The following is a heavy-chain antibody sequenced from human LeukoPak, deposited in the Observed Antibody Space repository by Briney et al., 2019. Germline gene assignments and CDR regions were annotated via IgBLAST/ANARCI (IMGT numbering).Heavy chain of an antibody. CDR2: ISSSSSSI. CDR1: GFTVSSYS. D-gene: IGHD1-7*01. Sequence: GGSLRLSCAASGFTVSSYSMNWVRQAPGKGLEWISYISSSSSSIYYADSVKGRFTISRDNAKKSLYLQMNSLRDENTAVYYWTTGELGGKYWGQGTLVTVSS. V-gene: IGHV3-48*02. CDR3: TTGELGGKY. J-gene: IGHJ4*02.